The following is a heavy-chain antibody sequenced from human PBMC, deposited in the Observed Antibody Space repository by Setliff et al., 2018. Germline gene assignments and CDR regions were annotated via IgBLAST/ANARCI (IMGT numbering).Heavy chain of an antibody. CDR3: ARGPCSSTSCYAAY. D-gene: IGHD2-2*01. CDR2: INHSGST. V-gene: IGHV4-34*01. J-gene: IGHJ4*02. CDR1: GGSFSGYC. Sequence: SETLSLTCAVYGGSFSGYCWSWIRQPPGKGLEWIGEINHSGSTNYNPSLKSRVTISVDTSKNQFSLKVNSVTAVDTAVYYCARGPCSSTSCYAAYWGQGTQVTVSS.